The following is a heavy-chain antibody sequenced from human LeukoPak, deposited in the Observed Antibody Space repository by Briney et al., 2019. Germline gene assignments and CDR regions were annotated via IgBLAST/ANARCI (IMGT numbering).Heavy chain of an antibody. CDR1: GFTFDDYA. J-gene: IGHJ3*02. Sequence: GGSLRLSCAASGFTFDDYAMHWVRQAPGKGLEWVSGISWSSGTIGYADSVKGRFTISRDNAKNSLYLQMNSLRAEDMALYYCAKDIGAVAATSAFDIWGQGTMVTVSS. D-gene: IGHD6-19*01. V-gene: IGHV3-9*03. CDR3: AKDIGAVAATSAFDI. CDR2: ISWSSGTI.